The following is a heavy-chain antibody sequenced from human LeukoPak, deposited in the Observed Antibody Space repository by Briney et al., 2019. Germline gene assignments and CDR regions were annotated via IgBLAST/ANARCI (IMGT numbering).Heavy chain of an antibody. CDR2: INHSGST. Sequence: PSETLSLTCAVYGGSFSGYYWSWIRQPPGKGLEWIGEINHSGSTNYNPSLKSRVTISVDTSKNQSSLKLSSVTAADTAVYYCARGRRDSSGYYELSYYYMDVWGKGTTVTVSS. D-gene: IGHD3-22*01. V-gene: IGHV4-34*01. J-gene: IGHJ6*03. CDR1: GGSFSGYY. CDR3: ARGRRDSSGYYELSYYYMDV.